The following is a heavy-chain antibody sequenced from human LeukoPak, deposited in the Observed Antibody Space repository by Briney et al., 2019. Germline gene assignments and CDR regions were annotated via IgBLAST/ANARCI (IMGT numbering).Heavy chain of an antibody. J-gene: IGHJ4*02. V-gene: IGHV3-30*18. Sequence: GGSLRLSCAASGFTFSSYGMHWVRQAPGKGLEWVALISYDGSNKYYADSVKGRFTISRDSSKNTLYLQMNSLRAEDTAVYYCAKDRGGCSSTSCYYFDYWGQGTLVTVSS. CDR3: AKDRGGCSSTSCYYFDY. D-gene: IGHD2-2*01. CDR1: GFTFSSYG. CDR2: ISYDGSNK.